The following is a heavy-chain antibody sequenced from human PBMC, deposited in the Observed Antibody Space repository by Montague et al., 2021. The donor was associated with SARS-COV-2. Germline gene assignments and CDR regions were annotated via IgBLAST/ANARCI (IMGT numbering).Heavy chain of an antibody. CDR3: ARRYLRWLRWGYYDY. V-gene: IGHV4-39*01. CDR2: IYYSGSS. D-gene: IGHD5-12*01. Sequence: SETLSLTCTVSGGSINSSSYYWGWIRQSPGKGLEWIGSIYYSGSSYHNPYLKSRVTMSVDTTKNQFSLKLSSVTAADTAVYYCARRYLRWLRWGYYDYWGQGTLVTVSS. J-gene: IGHJ4*02. CDR1: GGSINSSSYY.